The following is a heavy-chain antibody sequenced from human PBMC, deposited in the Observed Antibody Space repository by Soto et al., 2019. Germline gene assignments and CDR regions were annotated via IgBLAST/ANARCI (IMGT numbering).Heavy chain of an antibody. J-gene: IGHJ4*02. V-gene: IGHV3-48*02. Sequence: GGSLRLSCVASGFSFSSYNMNWVRQAPGKGLEWVSYITDSSDIVHYADSVRGRFTISRDNAESSLYLQMNSLRDEDTAVYFCARDFGHGYYLDYWGRGTLVTVSS. CDR1: GFSFSSYN. CDR3: ARDFGHGYYLDY. CDR2: ITDSSDIV. D-gene: IGHD2-2*03.